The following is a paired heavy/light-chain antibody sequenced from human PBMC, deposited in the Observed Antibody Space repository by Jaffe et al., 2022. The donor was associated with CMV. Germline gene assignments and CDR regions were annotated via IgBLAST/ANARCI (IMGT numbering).Light chain of an antibody. CDR1: QGISNF. CDR3: QQTYSIPRT. Sequence: DIQMTQSPSSLSASVGDRVTITCRASQGISNFLNWYEQKPGKAPKLLIYAASSLQSGVPSRFSGSGSGTDFTLTISSLQPEDFATYYCQQTYSIPRTFGPGTKVEIK. V-gene: IGKV1-39*01. J-gene: IGKJ1*01. CDR2: AAS.
Heavy chain of an antibody. CDR2: IYYSGST. J-gene: IGHJ4*02. CDR3: ARHCSGSTCYVGGDY. CDR1: GGSIISNNYY. D-gene: IGHD2-15*01. Sequence: QLQLQESGPGLVKPSETLSLTCTVSGGSIISNNYYWGWIRQPPGKGLEWIGSIYYSGSTNYNPSLKSRVTISVDTSKNLFSLKLSSVTAADTAVYYCARHCSGSTCYVGGDYWGQGTLVTVSS. V-gene: IGHV4-39*01.